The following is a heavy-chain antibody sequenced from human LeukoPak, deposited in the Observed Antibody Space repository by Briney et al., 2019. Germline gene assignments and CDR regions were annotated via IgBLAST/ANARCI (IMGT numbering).Heavy chain of an antibody. CDR3: AREQRLAMDRNSDY. J-gene: IGHJ4*02. D-gene: IGHD5-18*01. CDR2: INPNSGGT. Sequence: ASVTVSCTASGYTFTGYYMHWVRQAPGQGLGWMGRINPNSGGTNYAQKFQGRVTMTRDTSISTAYMELSRLRSDDTAVYYCAREQRLAMDRNSDYWGQGTLVTVSS. V-gene: IGHV1-2*06. CDR1: GYTFTGYY.